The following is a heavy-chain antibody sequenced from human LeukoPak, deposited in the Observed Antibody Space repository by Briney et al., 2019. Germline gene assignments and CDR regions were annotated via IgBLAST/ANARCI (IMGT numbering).Heavy chain of an antibody. CDR2: INHSGST. Sequence: SETLSLPCAVYGGSFSGYYWSWIRQPPGKGLEWLGEINHSGSTNYNPSLKSRVTISVDTSKNQFSLKLSSVTAADTAVYYCARHHSVPYYYDSSGYPEFDYWGQGTLVTVSS. J-gene: IGHJ4*02. D-gene: IGHD3-22*01. V-gene: IGHV4-34*01. CDR1: GGSFSGYY. CDR3: ARHHSVPYYYDSSGYPEFDY.